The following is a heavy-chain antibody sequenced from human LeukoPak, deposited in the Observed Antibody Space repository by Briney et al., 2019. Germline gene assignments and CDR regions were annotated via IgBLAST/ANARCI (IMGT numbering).Heavy chain of an antibody. J-gene: IGHJ4*02. CDR3: GGSGSYYTPSYY. V-gene: IGHV3-53*01. CDR2: ISNDGVT. D-gene: IGHD3-10*01. Sequence: GGSLRLSCATSDFPVSDNYMSWVRQAPGRGLEWVSVISNDGVTDYADSVKVRFTISRDDSNDTVFLQMSSLRPEDTAVYYCGGSGSYYTPSYYWGQGTLVTVSS. CDR1: DFPVSDNY.